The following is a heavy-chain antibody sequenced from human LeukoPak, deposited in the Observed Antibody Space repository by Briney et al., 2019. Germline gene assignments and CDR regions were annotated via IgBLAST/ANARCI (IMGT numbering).Heavy chain of an antibody. Sequence: GGSLRLSCAASGFRFSSYSMNWVRQAPGKGLEWVSYISSSGSTIYYADSVKGRFTISRDNAKSSLYLQMNSLRAEDTAVYYCARDNSEVTGHFYFDSWGQGTRVIVSS. J-gene: IGHJ4*02. V-gene: IGHV3-48*04. CDR2: ISSSGSTI. CDR1: GFRFSSYS. D-gene: IGHD1-20*01. CDR3: ARDNSEVTGHFYFDS.